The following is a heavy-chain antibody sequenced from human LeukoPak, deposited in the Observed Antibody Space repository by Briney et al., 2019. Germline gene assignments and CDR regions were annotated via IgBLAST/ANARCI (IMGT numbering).Heavy chain of an antibody. V-gene: IGHV3-23*01. CDR3: AKGTYCSSTSCYHATGGYYYMDV. CDR1: GFTFSSYA. CDR2: ISGSGGST. J-gene: IGHJ6*03. Sequence: GGSLRLSCAASGFTFSSYAMSWVRQAPGKGLEWVSVISGSGGSTYYADSVKGRFTISRDNSKNTLYLQMNSLRAEDTAVYYCAKGTYCSSTSCYHATGGYYYMDVWGKGTTVTVSS. D-gene: IGHD2-2*01.